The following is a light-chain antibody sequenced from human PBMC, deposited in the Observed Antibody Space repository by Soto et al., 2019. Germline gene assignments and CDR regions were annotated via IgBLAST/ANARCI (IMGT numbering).Light chain of an antibody. CDR2: DAS. J-gene: IGKJ3*01. CDR1: QSVSSRS. V-gene: IGKV3-20*01. CDR3: QQYERGFT. Sequence: TQSPGTLSLSPGERATLSCRASQSVSSRSLAWYQQKPGQAPRLLIYDASSRATGIPDRFSGSGSGTDFSLTISRLEPEDFAVYYCQQYERGFTFGPGTKVDI.